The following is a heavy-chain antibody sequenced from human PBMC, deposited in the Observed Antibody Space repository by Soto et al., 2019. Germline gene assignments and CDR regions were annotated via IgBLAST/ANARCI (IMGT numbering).Heavy chain of an antibody. Sequence: QLQLQESGPGLVKPSETLSLTCTVSGGSISSSSYYWGWIRQPPGKGLEWIGSIYYSGSTYYNPSLKSRVTISVDTSKNQFSLKLSSVTAADTAVYYCARQRTYSSGWYEDYYYYMDVWGKGTTVTVSS. J-gene: IGHJ6*03. CDR2: IYYSGST. CDR1: GGSISSSSYY. CDR3: ARQRTYSSGWYEDYYYYMDV. D-gene: IGHD6-19*01. V-gene: IGHV4-39*01.